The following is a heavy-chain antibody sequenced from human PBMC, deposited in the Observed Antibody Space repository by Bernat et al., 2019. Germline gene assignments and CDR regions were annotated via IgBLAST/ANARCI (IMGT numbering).Heavy chain of an antibody. CDR1: GFTFSSYA. V-gene: IGHV3-23*01. D-gene: IGHD6-19*01. CDR3: AKVVEAVAGLLNYFDY. Sequence: EVQLLESGGGLVQPGGSLRLSCAASGFTFSSYAMSWVRQAPGKGLEWVSAISGSGGSTYYADSVKGRFTISRDNSKNTLYLQMNILRAEDTAVYYCAKVVEAVAGLLNYFDYWGQGTLVTVSS. CDR2: ISGSGGST. J-gene: IGHJ4*02.